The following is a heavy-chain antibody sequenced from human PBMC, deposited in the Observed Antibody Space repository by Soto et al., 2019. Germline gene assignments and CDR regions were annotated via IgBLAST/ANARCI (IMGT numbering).Heavy chain of an antibody. CDR3: ARVGDTAMVFDY. CDR2: IYYSGST. J-gene: IGHJ4*02. V-gene: IGHV4-59*01. Sequence: LSLTCTVSGGSISSYYWSWIRQPPGKGLEWIGYIYYSGSTNYNPSLKSRVTISVDTSKNQFSLKLSSVTAADTAVYYCARVGDTAMVFDYWGQGTLVTVSS. CDR1: GGSISSYY. D-gene: IGHD5-18*01.